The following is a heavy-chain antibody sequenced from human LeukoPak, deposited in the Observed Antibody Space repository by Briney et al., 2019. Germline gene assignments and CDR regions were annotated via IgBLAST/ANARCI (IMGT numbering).Heavy chain of an antibody. Sequence: ASVKVSCKASGYTFTNYYIHWVRQPPGQGLEWMGLINPGGDNTNYAQNFQGRVTMTRDTSASTVYMELSSLRCEDTAVYYCARVEGRRSGWYRDNRNAEYFQNWGQGTLVTVSS. CDR1: GYTFTNYY. CDR3: ARVEGRRSGWYRDNRNAEYFQN. V-gene: IGHV1-46*01. CDR2: INPGGDNT. J-gene: IGHJ1*01. D-gene: IGHD1-14*01.